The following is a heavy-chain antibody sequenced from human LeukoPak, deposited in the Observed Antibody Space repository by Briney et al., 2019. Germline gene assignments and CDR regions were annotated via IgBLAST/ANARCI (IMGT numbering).Heavy chain of an antibody. V-gene: IGHV3-23*01. CDR2: ISGSGGST. CDR1: GFTFSSYA. J-gene: IGHJ4*02. D-gene: IGHD6-13*01. Sequence: GGSLRLSCAASGFTFSSYAMSWVRQAPGKGLEWVSAISGSGGSTYYADSVEGRFTISRDRSKNTLYLQMNRLRAEDTAVYYCAKGRYSSSWYLGQYYFDYWGQGTLVTVSS. CDR3: AKGRYSSSWYLGQYYFDY.